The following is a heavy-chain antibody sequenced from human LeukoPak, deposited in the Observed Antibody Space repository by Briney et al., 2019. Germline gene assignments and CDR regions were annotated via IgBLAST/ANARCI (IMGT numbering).Heavy chain of an antibody. CDR1: GFTFSSYS. V-gene: IGHV3-21*01. J-gene: IGHJ4*02. CDR2: ISNSGSYK. D-gene: IGHD6-19*01. Sequence: PGGSLRLSCAASGFTFSSYSMNWVRQAPGKGLEWVASISNSGSYKYYADSVKGRFTISRDNAKNSLYLQMNSLRAEDTAVYYCAREGKAVSGSFDYWGQGTLVTVSS. CDR3: AREGKAVSGSFDY.